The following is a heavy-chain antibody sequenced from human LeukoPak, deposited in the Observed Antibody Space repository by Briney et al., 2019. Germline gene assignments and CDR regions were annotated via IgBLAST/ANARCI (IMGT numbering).Heavy chain of an antibody. V-gene: IGHV3-21*04. D-gene: IGHD3-10*01. CDR1: GFTFSSYS. CDR2: ISSSSSYI. CDR3: ASTYGSGSYFIFDY. J-gene: IGHJ4*02. Sequence: GGSLRLSCAASGFTFSSYSMNWVRQAPGKVLEWVSSISSSSSYIYYADSVKGRFTISRDNAKNSLYLQMNSLRAEDTAVYYCASTYGSGSYFIFDYWGQGTLVTVSS.